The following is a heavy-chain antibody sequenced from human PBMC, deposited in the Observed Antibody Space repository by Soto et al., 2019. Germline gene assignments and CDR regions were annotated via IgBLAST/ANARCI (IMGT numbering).Heavy chain of an antibody. Sequence: PSQTLSLTCVISRDSVASNSAAWNWLRQSPSRGLEWLGRTYYRSKWYTDYAESVKSRITINPDTSKNQVSLQLKSVTPEDTAVYYCTTRATSGRYVNYYYGLDVWGQGTTVTVSS. CDR1: RDSVASNSAA. J-gene: IGHJ6*02. CDR2: TYYRSKWYT. V-gene: IGHV6-1*01. D-gene: IGHD3-3*01. CDR3: TTRATSGRYVNYYYGLDV.